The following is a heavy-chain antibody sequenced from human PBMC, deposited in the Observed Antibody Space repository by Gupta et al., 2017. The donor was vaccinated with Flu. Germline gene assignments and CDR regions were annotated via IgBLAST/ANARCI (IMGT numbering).Heavy chain of an antibody. Sequence: QVQLVASGAEVKKPGASVEVSCSASGYTFSTYAMHWLRQAPGQRPEWMGWINTGDGNTKYSQKFQGRVAIRRDSSANTVFMELRSLTTXDXAMYYCXRSGICTDTKCYRPIFDSWGQGTPVTVSS. D-gene: IGHD2-8*02. CDR2: INTGDGNT. CDR3: XRSGICTDTKCYRPIFDS. J-gene: IGHJ4*02. CDR1: GYTFSTYA. V-gene: IGHV1-3*04.